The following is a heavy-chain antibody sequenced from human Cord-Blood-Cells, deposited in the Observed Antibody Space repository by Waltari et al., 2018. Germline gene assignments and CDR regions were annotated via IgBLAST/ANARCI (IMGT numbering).Heavy chain of an antibody. CDR3: ARLLSYYYDSSGSLGYFDL. D-gene: IGHD3-22*01. CDR1: GGSISSSSYY. V-gene: IGHV4-39*07. Sequence: QLQLQESGPGLVKPSETLSLTCTVSGGSISSSSYYWGWIRQPPGTGLAWIGSIYYSGSTYYNPSLKSRVTISVDTSKNQFSLKLSSVTAADTAVYYCARLLSYYYDSSGSLGYFDLWGRGTLVTVSS. J-gene: IGHJ2*01. CDR2: IYYSGST.